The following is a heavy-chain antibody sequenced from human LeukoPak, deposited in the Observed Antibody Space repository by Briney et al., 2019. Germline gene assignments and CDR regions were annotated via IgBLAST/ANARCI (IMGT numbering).Heavy chain of an antibody. CDR3: ARDGGLHTNFDY. D-gene: IGHD2-15*01. Sequence: GGSLRLSCAASGFTFRNYWMGWVRQAPGKGLEWVANTKPDGTAEYYADSVRGRFTTSRGNANNFLYLQMNSLRGEDTAVYYCARDGGLHTNFDYWGQGTLVTVSS. J-gene: IGHJ4*02. CDR1: GFTFRNYW. CDR2: TKPDGTAE. V-gene: IGHV3-7*01.